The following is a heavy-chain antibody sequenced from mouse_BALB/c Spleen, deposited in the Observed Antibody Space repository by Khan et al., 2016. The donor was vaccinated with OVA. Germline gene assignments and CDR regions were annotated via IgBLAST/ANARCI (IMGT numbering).Heavy chain of an antibody. CDR1: GYTFTDFT. J-gene: IGHJ3*01. V-gene: IGHV1S137*01. D-gene: IGHD3-3*01. CDR3: TVGGGGNRFAY. CDR2: ISTYYGDV. Sequence: QVQLQQSGAELVRPGVSVKISCKGSGYTFTDFTMHWVKQSHAKSLEWIGVISTYYGDVTYNQKFKGKATMTVDKSSSTAYMELARLTSEDSAIYNGTVGGGGNRFAYWGQGTLVTVSA.